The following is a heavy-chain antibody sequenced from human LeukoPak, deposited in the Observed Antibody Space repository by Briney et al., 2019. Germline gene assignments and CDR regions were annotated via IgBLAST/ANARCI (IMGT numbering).Heavy chain of an antibody. CDR2: ISAYNGNT. Sequence: GESLKISCKGSGYSFTSYGISWVRQAPGQGLEWMGWISAYNGNTNYAQKLQGRVTMTTDTSTSTAYMELRGLRSDDTAVYYCARDRYSSALGGDYWGQGTLVTVSS. CDR1: GYSFTSYG. D-gene: IGHD6-19*01. CDR3: ARDRYSSALGGDY. V-gene: IGHV1-18*01. J-gene: IGHJ4*02.